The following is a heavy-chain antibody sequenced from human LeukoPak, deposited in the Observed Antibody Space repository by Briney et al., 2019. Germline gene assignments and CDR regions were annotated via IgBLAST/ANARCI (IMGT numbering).Heavy chain of an antibody. CDR1: GFTFSSYA. CDR2: VSAPGGST. D-gene: IGHD5-12*01. J-gene: IGHJ4*02. Sequence: GGSLRLSCAASGFTFSSYAMSWVRQAPGEGLEWVSGVSAPGGSTYYADSVKGRFTISRDNAKNSLDLQMDSLRVEDTAVYYCVREGYSAYGLDYWGQGTLVTVSS. V-gene: IGHV3-23*01. CDR3: VREGYSAYGLDY.